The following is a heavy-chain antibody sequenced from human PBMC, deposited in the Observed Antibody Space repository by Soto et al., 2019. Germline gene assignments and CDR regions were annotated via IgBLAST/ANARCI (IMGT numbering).Heavy chain of an antibody. V-gene: IGHV1-18*01. Sequence: GASVKVSCKASGYTFTSYGISWVRQAPGQGLEWMGWISAYNGNTNYAQKLQGRVTMTTDTSTSTAYMELRSPRSDDTAVYYCARERYYYDSSGDFDYWGQGTLVTVSS. CDR3: ARERYYYDSSGDFDY. J-gene: IGHJ4*02. D-gene: IGHD3-22*01. CDR2: ISAYNGNT. CDR1: GYTFTSYG.